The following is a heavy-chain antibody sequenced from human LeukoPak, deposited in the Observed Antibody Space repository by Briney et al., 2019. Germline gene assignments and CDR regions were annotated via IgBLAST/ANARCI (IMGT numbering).Heavy chain of an antibody. CDR1: GYTFTGHY. CDR3: ARGIAAAGTFDY. D-gene: IGHD6-13*01. CDR2: INPNSGGT. J-gene: IGHJ4*02. Sequence: ASVKVSCKASGYTFTGHYMHWVRQAPGQGLEWMGWINPNSGGTNYAQKFQGRVTMTRDTSISTAYMDLSRLRSDDTAVYYCARGIAAAGTFDYWGQGSLVTVSS. V-gene: IGHV1-2*02.